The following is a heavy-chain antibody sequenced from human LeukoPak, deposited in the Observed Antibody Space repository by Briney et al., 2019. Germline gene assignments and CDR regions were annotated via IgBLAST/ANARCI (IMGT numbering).Heavy chain of an antibody. D-gene: IGHD4-23*01. V-gene: IGHV3-30*18. J-gene: IGHJ4*02. CDR2: TSYDGSNK. CDR3: AKDAGDYGGYYFDY. Sequence: GGSLRLSCVASGFTFSNYGLHWVRQAPGKGLEWVAVTSYDGSNKYYADSVKGRFTISRDSSKNTLYLQMNSLRAEDTAVYYCAKDAGDYGGYYFDYWGQGTLVTVSS. CDR1: GFTFSNYG.